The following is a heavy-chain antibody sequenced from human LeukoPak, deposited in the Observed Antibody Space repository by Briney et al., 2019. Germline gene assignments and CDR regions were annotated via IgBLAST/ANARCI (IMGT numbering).Heavy chain of an antibody. D-gene: IGHD4-23*01. J-gene: IGHJ3*02. V-gene: IGHV3-48*03. CDR3: AREGYGGTSDAFDI. CDR1: GFTFSTYE. CDR2: ISSSGSI. Sequence: GGSLRLSCATSGFTFSTYEMDWVRQAPGKGLEWVSYISSSGSIYYTDSVKGRFSISRDNAKNSLYLQMNSLRAEDTAIYYCAREGYGGTSDAFDIWGQGTMVTVSS.